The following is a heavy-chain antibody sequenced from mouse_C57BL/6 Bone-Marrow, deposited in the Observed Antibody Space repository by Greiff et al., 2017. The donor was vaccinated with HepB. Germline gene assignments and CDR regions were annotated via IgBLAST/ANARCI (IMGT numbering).Heavy chain of an antibody. CDR3: ANGYYVFAY. D-gene: IGHD2-3*01. Sequence: QVHVKQSGAELAKPGASVKLSCKASGYTFTSYWMHWVKQRPGQGLEWIGYINPSSGYTKYNQKFKDKATLTADKSSSTAYMQLSSLTYEDSAVYYCANGYYVFAYWGKGTLVTVSA. J-gene: IGHJ3*01. CDR1: GYTFTSYW. CDR2: INPSSGYT. V-gene: IGHV1-7*01.